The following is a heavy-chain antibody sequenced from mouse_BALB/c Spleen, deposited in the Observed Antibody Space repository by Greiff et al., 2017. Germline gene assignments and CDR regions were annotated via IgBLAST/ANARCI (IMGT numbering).Heavy chain of an antibody. CDR1: GFSFTSYG. CDR2: IWAGGST. Sequence: VKLMESGPGLVAPSQSLSITCTVSGFSFTSYGVHWVRQPPGQGLEWLGVIWAGGSTNYNSALMSRLSISKDNSKSQVFLKMNSLQTDDTAMYYCARDYSNSLLRLYYAMDYWGQGTSVTVSS. J-gene: IGHJ4*01. CDR3: ARDYSNSLLRLYYAMDY. D-gene: IGHD1-2*01. V-gene: IGHV2-9*02.